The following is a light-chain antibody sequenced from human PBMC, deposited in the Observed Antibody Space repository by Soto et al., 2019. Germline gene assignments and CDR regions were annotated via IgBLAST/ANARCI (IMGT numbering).Light chain of an antibody. V-gene: IGKV3-20*01. Sequence: EIVFTQSPGTLSLSPGERATLSCRASQSVRSNYLAWCQQRPGQSPRLIIYGISQRATEIPDLFSCSGAGTECTRTISSLQHEDVSTDYCQQHGQWPITFGQGTRLEIK. CDR1: QSVRSNY. J-gene: IGKJ5*01. CDR2: GIS. CDR3: QQHGQWPIT.